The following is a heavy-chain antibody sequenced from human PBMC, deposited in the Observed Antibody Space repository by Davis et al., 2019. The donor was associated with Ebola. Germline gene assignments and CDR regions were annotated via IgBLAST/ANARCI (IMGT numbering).Heavy chain of an antibody. D-gene: IGHD3-10*01. CDR3: ARVLTMVRGVMKDKPGAFDI. Sequence: AASVKVSCKASGYTFTSYAMNWVRQAPGHRLEWMGWINAGNGSTKYSQKFQGRVTITRDRSASTAYMELSSLRSEDTAVYYCARVLTMVRGVMKDKPGAFDIWGQGTMVTVSS. J-gene: IGHJ3*02. CDR2: INAGNGST. V-gene: IGHV1-3*01. CDR1: GYTFTSYA.